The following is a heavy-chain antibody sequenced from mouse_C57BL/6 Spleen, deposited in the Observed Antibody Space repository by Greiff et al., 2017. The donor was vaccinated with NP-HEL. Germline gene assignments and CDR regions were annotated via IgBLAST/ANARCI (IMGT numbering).Heavy chain of an antibody. CDR3: ARTGYYGSSYRHWYFDV. Sequence: EVKLQESGPGLVKPSQSLSLTCSVTGYSITSGYYWNWIRQFPGNKLEWMGYISYDGSNNYNPSLQNRISITRDTSKNQFFLKLNSVTTEDTATYYCARTGYYGSSYRHWYFDVWGTGTTVTVSS. J-gene: IGHJ1*03. CDR2: ISYDGSN. V-gene: IGHV3-6*01. CDR1: GYSITSGYY. D-gene: IGHD1-1*01.